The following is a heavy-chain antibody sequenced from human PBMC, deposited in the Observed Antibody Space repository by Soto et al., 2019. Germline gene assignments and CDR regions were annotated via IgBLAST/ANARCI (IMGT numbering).Heavy chain of an antibody. CDR3: ARGYYYGSGADY. D-gene: IGHD3-10*01. J-gene: IGHJ4*02. Sequence: GGSLRLSCAASGFTFTSYAISWVRLAPGKGLEWVANIKQDGSEKYYVDSVKGRFTISRDNAKNSLYLQMNSLRAEDTAVYYCARGYYYGSGADYWGQGTLVTVSS. CDR1: GFTFTSYA. CDR2: IKQDGSEK. V-gene: IGHV3-7*01.